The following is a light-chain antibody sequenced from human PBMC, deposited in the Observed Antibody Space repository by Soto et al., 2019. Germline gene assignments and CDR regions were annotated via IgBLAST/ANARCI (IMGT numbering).Light chain of an antibody. CDR1: QDISNY. V-gene: IGKV1-33*01. Sequence: DIQMTQSPSSLSASVGDRVTITCRASQDISNYLNWYQQRPGKAPKLLIYDASNLERGVPSRFSGTRSGTHFTFAITSLQPEDVATDDYQQSDSLPITFGQGTRLEI. CDR2: DAS. J-gene: IGKJ5*01. CDR3: QQSDSLPIT.